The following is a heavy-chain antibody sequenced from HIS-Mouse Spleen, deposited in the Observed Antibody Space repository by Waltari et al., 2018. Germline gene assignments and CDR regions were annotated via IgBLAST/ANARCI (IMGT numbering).Heavy chain of an antibody. Sequence: QPHLPVPAQRLRKRSETLTLVWTVSVGSIINSKYYCGRIRQPPGKGLEWIGSIYYSGSNYYNPSLKSRITISVDTSKNQFSLKLSSVTAADTAVYYCARESPYSSSCYDWYFDLWGRGTLVTVSS. J-gene: IGHJ2*01. CDR1: VGSIINSKYY. D-gene: IGHD6-13*01. V-gene: IGHV4-39*07. CDR2: IYYSGSN. CDR3: ARESPYSSSCYDWYFDL.